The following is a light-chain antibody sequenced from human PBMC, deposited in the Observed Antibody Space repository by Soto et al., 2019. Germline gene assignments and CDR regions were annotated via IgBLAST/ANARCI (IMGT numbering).Light chain of an antibody. Sequence: EIVLTQSPGTLSLSPGERATLSCRASQSVSSSYLAWYQQKPGQAPRLLIYRASTRATGIPDRFSGSGSGTDFTLTISRLEPEDFAVYFCQRYGSSPPITFGQGTRLEIK. CDR2: RAS. V-gene: IGKV3-20*01. J-gene: IGKJ5*01. CDR3: QRYGSSPPIT. CDR1: QSVSSSY.